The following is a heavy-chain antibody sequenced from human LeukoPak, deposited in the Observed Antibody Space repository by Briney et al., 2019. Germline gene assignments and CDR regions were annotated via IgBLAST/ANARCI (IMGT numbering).Heavy chain of an antibody. D-gene: IGHD6-13*01. CDR3: ARLPPIAGYSSSLYWFDP. V-gene: IGHV4-59*12. Sequence: SETLSLTCTVSGGSISSYYWSWIRQPPGKGLEWIGYIYYSGSTNYNPSLKSRVTISVDTSKNQFSLKLSSVTAADTAVYYCARLPPIAGYSSSLYWFDPWGQGTLVTVPS. CDR2: IYYSGST. CDR1: GGSISSYY. J-gene: IGHJ5*02.